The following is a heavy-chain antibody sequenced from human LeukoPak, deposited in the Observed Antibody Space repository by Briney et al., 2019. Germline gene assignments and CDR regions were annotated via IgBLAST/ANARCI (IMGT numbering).Heavy chain of an antibody. Sequence: GGSLRLSCAASGFTFSSFAVSWVRQAPGKGLEWVSVISGSGDSTYYADSVKGRFTISRDNSKNTLYLQMNSLRAEDTAVYYCAKGYGSGAFDIWGQGTMVTVSS. CDR1: GFTFSSFA. CDR3: AKGYGSGAFDI. J-gene: IGHJ3*02. V-gene: IGHV3-23*01. CDR2: ISGSGDST. D-gene: IGHD3-10*01.